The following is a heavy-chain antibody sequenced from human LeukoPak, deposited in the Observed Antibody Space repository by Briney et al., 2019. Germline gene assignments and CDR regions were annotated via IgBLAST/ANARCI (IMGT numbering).Heavy chain of an antibody. CDR2: IYYSGST. J-gene: IGHJ2*01. CDR1: GGSISSGGYY. V-gene: IGHV4-31*03. D-gene: IGHD7-27*01. Sequence: PSETLSLTCTVSGGSISSGGYYWSWIRQHPGKGLEWIGYIYYSGSTYYNPSLKSRVTISVDTSKNQFSLKLSSVTAADTAVYYCARDSPLDWGSDSGYFDIWGRGTLVTVSS. CDR3: ARDSPLDWGSDSGYFDI.